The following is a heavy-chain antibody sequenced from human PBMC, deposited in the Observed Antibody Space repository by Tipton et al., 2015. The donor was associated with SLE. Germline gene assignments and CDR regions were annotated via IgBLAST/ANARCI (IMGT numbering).Heavy chain of an antibody. CDR3: ARSGYSSGWYRGRFEI. CDR1: GGSISSGGYY. J-gene: IGHJ3*02. Sequence: TLSLTCTVSGGSISSGGYYWSWIRQHPGKGLEWIGYIYYSGSTYYNPSLKSRVTISVDTSKNQFFLRLRSVTAADTAVYYCARSGYSSGWYRGRFEILGQATMVTVSS. V-gene: IGHV4-31*03. CDR2: IYYSGST. D-gene: IGHD6-19*01.